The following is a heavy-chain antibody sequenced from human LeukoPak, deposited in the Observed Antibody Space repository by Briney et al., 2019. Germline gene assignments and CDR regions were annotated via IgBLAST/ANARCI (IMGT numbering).Heavy chain of an antibody. CDR3: ARGVFGELEKLMFQH. CDR2: INPSGGST. Sequence: ASVTVSCKASGYTFTSYYIHWVRHAPGQGLEWMGIINPSGGSTTYPQKFQDRVTMTRDTSTSTVYMELSSLKSDDTAIYYCARGVFGELEKLMFQHWGQGTLVTVSS. V-gene: IGHV1-46*01. CDR1: GYTFTSYY. J-gene: IGHJ1*01. D-gene: IGHD3-10*02.